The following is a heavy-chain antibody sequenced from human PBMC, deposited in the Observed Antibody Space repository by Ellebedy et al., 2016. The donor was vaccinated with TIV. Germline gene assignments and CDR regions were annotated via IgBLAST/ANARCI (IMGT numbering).Heavy chain of an antibody. D-gene: IGHD3-22*01. J-gene: IGHJ4*02. CDR3: AKGSSSGFNYDRVGLQY. CDR1: GFTFSNFA. CDR2: ISAGGDNT. V-gene: IGHV3-23*01. Sequence: GGSLRLSCAASGFTFSNFAMHWVRQAPGKGLEWLSFISAGGDNTYNADSVKGRFTITSDNSKNTLFLQMNRLRTEDTAVYYCAKGSSSGFNYDRVGLQYWGQGTLVTVSS.